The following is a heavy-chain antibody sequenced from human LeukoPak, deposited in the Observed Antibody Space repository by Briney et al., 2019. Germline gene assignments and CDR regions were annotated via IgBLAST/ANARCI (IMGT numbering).Heavy chain of an antibody. V-gene: IGHV3-48*02. CDR1: GFTFSSYS. CDR2: ISGDSSTK. J-gene: IGHJ4*02. CDR3: ARGQTIVGATGDF. Sequence: GGSLRLSCEASGFTFSSYSMSWLRRAPGKGLEWVSYISGDSSTKYYADSVKGRFTISRDNAKNSLYLQMNSLRDEDTAVYYCARGQTIVGATGDFWGQGTLVTVSS. D-gene: IGHD1-26*01.